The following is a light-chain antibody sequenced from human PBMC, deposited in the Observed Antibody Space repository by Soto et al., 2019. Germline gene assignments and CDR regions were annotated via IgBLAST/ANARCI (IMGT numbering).Light chain of an antibody. J-gene: IGKJ2*01. CDR3: QQFDSLPPYT. CDR1: HDIKNY. CDR2: DAS. V-gene: IGKV1-33*01. Sequence: DIQLTQSPPSLSASEGDRVTITCQASHDIKNYLNWYQQKPGKAPKLLIYDASNLETGVPSRFIGSRAGTDFTFTIGSLQPEDVATYYCQQFDSLPPYTFGQGTKVEIK.